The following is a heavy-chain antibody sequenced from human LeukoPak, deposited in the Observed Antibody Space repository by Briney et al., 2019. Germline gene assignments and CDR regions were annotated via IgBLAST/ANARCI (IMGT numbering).Heavy chain of an antibody. CDR3: GKDGGPGILGYFDY. CDR1: GFTFSSYV. CDR2: ISYDGSNK. V-gene: IGHV3-30*18. D-gene: IGHD2-15*01. Sequence: GGSLRLSCAASGFTFSSYVMHWVRQAPGKGLEWVAVISYDGSNKYYADSVKGRFTISRDNSKNTLYLQMNSLRDEDTAVYYCGKDGGPGILGYFDYWGQGTLVTVSS. J-gene: IGHJ4*02.